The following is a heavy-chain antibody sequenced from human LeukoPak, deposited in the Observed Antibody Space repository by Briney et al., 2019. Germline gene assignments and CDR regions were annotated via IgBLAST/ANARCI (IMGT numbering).Heavy chain of an antibody. V-gene: IGHV3-21*01. CDR2: IGISSNKI. Sequence: GGSLRLSCAASGFTLRSYTMNWVRQAPGKGLEWVSSIGISSNKIYYADSVKGRFIISRDNAKNSVYLQMNSLRAEDTAVYYCAREDYYYYMDVWGKGTTVTVSS. J-gene: IGHJ6*03. CDR3: AREDYYYYMDV. CDR1: GFTLRSYT.